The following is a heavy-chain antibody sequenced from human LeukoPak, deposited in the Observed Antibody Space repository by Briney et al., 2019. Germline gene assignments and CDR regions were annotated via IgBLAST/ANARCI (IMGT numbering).Heavy chain of an antibody. Sequence: GASVKVSCRASGYTFTTYDINWVRQAPGQGLERMGWMNPSSGNAGYAQKVQGRVTMTRDTSISTAYMELSSLRSEDTAVYYCARGRTSWYGTNNWFDPWGQGTLVTVSS. CDR3: ARGRTSWYGTNNWFDP. D-gene: IGHD6-13*01. CDR2: MNPSSGNA. V-gene: IGHV1-8*01. J-gene: IGHJ5*02. CDR1: GYTFTTYD.